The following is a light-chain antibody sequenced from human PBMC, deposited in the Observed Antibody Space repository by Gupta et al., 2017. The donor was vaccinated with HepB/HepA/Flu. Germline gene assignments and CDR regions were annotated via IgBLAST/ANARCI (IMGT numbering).Light chain of an antibody. CDR3: QHRDSTPIT. J-gene: IGKJ4*01. Sequence: IQMTHSPSSLSASVRDRVTITCRASQWISIYLNWYQQKPGQAPKLLIYAASRVKSGVPSRFSGSGSGTDFTLTISRLQPEDFATYYCQHRDSTPITFGGGTKVEIK. V-gene: IGKV1-39*01. CDR1: QWISIY. CDR2: AAS.